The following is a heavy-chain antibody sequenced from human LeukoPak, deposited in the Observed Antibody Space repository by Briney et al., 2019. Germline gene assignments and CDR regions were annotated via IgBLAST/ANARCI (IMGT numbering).Heavy chain of an antibody. J-gene: IGHJ4*02. CDR1: GYTFTGYY. CDR2: INPNSGGT. V-gene: IGHV1-2*02. D-gene: IGHD3-22*01. CDR3: ARNFYFDSSGYYHY. Sequence: ASVKVSCKASGYTFTGYYMHWVRQAPGQGLEWMGWINPNSGGTNYAQKFQGRVTMTRDTSISTAYMELSRLRSDDTAVYYCARNFYFDSSGYYHYWGQGTLVTVSS.